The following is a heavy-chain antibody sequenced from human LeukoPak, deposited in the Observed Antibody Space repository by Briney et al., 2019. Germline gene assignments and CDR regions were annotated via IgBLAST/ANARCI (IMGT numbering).Heavy chain of an antibody. D-gene: IGHD6-19*01. CDR1: GGSFSGYY. Sequence: MPSETLSLTCAVYGGSFSGYYWSWIRQPPGKGLEWIGEINHSGSTNYNPSLKSRVTISVDTSKNQFSLKLSSVTAADTAVYYRARGSSGWYAYYYYYYGMDVWGQGTTVTVSS. CDR2: INHSGST. V-gene: IGHV4-34*01. CDR3: ARGSSGWYAYYYYYYGMDV. J-gene: IGHJ6*02.